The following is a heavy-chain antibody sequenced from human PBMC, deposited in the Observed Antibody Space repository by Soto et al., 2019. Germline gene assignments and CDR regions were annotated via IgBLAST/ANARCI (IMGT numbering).Heavy chain of an antibody. CDR2: ISDDGSNK. V-gene: IGHV3-30*18. D-gene: IGHD3-3*01. CDR3: TKRRNVLRFLEWSSGMEV. Sequence: GGSLRLSCAASGFTFSNYGMHWVRQAPGKGLEWVAFISDDGSNKYYADSMKGRFTMSRDNSKSTLYLQMGSLRVEDTAVYYCTKRRNVLRFLEWSSGMEVWGQGTTVTVSS. J-gene: IGHJ6*02. CDR1: GFTFSNYG.